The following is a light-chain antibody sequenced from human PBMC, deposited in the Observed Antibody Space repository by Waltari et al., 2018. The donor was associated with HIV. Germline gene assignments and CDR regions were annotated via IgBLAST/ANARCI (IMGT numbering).Light chain of an antibody. J-gene: IGLJ1*01. V-gene: IGLV1-47*01. CDR1: SSNIGRNY. Sequence: QSVLTQPPSASGTPGQRVTISCSGSSSNIGRNYVYWHQQLPGTAPKLLIYRNNRRPSGVRDRFSGSKSGTSASLAINGLRSEDEADYYCATWNDSLSGYVFGTGTKVTV. CDR3: ATWNDSLSGYV. CDR2: RNN.